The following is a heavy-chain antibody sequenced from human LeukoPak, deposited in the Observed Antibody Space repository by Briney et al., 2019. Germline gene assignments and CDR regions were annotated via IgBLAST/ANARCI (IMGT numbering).Heavy chain of an antibody. Sequence: GGSLRLSCAASGFTVSSNYMSWVRQAPGKGLEWVSVIYSGGSTYYADSVKGRFTISRHNSKNTLYLQMNSLRAEDTAVYYCARDGQWLVRGDWFDPWGQGTLVTVSS. CDR1: GFTVSSNY. CDR2: IYSGGST. D-gene: IGHD6-19*01. J-gene: IGHJ5*02. V-gene: IGHV3-53*04. CDR3: ARDGQWLVRGDWFDP.